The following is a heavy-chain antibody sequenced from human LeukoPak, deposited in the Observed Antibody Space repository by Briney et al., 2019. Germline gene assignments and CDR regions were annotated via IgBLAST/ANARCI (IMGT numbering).Heavy chain of an antibody. J-gene: IGHJ6*03. CDR2: ISASGGTT. V-gene: IGHV3-23*01. CDR3: AKNGDRGAYCSGGTCYPYYYYYMDV. Sequence: GGSLRLSCAASGFTFSSYEMNWVRQAPGKGLEWVSAISASGGTTYYADSVKGHFTISRDNSKNTLYLQMNSLSAEDTAVYYCAKNGDRGAYCSGGTCYPYYYYYMDVWGKGTTVTISS. D-gene: IGHD2-15*01. CDR1: GFTFSSYE.